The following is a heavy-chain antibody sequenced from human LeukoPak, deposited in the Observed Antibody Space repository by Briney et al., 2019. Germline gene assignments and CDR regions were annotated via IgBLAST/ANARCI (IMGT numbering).Heavy chain of an antibody. CDR2: IYYTGDT. CDR3: ARGFQWHPKPNAFDI. V-gene: IGHV4-59*01. D-gene: IGHD2-8*01. Sequence: SETLSLTCSLSGVSISSYYWSWIRLPPGKAPEWIGNIYYTGDTNYNPSLQSRVTMSVDAPRGQFSLNLGSVTAADTAVYYCARGFQWHPKPNAFDIWGHGTMVTVSS. CDR1: GVSISSYY. J-gene: IGHJ3*02.